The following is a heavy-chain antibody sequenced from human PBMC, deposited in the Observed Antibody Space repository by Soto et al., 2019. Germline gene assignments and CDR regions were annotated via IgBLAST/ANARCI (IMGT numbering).Heavy chain of an antibody. J-gene: IGHJ6*02. V-gene: IGHV6-1*01. Sequence: SQTLSLTCAISGDSVSSNSAAWNWIRQSPSRGLEWLGRTYYRSKWYNDYAVSVKSRITINPDTSKNQFSLQLNSVTPEDTAVYYCARGPHPNSYGGKGLDYYGMDVWGQGTTVTVSS. CDR1: GDSVSSNSAA. CDR3: ARGPHPNSYGGKGLDYYGMDV. CDR2: TYYRSKWYN. D-gene: IGHD5-18*01.